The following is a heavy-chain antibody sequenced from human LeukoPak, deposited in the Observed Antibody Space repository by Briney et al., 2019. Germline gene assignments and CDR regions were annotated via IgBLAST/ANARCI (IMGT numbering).Heavy chain of an antibody. Sequence: SETLSLTCTVSGGSISSYYWSWIRQPPGKGLEWIGYIYNSGGTNYNPSLKSRVTISVDTSKNQFSLKLSSVTAADTAVYYCARVSSSSSTYLFGYWGQGTLVTVSS. CDR3: ARVSSSSSTYLFGY. CDR2: IYNSGGT. CDR1: GGSISSYY. J-gene: IGHJ4*02. D-gene: IGHD6-6*01. V-gene: IGHV4-59*12.